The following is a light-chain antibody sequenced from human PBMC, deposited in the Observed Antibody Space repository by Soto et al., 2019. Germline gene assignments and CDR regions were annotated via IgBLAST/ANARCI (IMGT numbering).Light chain of an antibody. CDR3: QSYDSSLSGYV. CDR1: SSNIGAGYD. CDR2: ANS. J-gene: IGLJ1*01. V-gene: IGLV1-40*01. Sequence: QAVLTQPPSVSGAPGQRVIISCTGTSSNIGAGYDVHWYQQLPGTAPKLLINANSNRPSGVPDRFSGSKSGTSASLAITGLQAEDEADYYCQSYDSSLSGYVFGTGTKLTVL.